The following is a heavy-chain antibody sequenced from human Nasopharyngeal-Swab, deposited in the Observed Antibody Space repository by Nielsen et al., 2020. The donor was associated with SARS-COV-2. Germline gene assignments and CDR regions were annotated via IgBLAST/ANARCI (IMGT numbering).Heavy chain of an antibody. V-gene: IGHV3-21*01. CDR1: EFTFSSYS. Sequence: GGSLRLSCAASEFTFSSYSMNWVRQAPGKGLEWVSSISSSSSYIYYADPVKGRFTISRDNAKNSLYLQMNSLRAEDTAVYYCARDRLDYDFWSAYFMDVWGQGTTVTVSS. CDR2: ISSSSSYI. CDR3: ARDRLDYDFWSAYFMDV. J-gene: IGHJ6*02. D-gene: IGHD3-3*01.